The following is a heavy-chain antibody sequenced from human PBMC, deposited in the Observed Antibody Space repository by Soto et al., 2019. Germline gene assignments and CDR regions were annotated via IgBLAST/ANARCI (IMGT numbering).Heavy chain of an antibody. D-gene: IGHD5-12*01. Sequence: GESLKISCKGSGYSFTSYWIGWVRQMPGKGLEWMGIIYPGDSDTRYSPSFQGQVTISADKSISTAYLQWSSLKASDTAMYCCARWDRGDGYNHRFDPWGQGTLVTVSS. J-gene: IGHJ5*02. V-gene: IGHV5-51*01. CDR2: IYPGDSDT. CDR3: ARWDRGDGYNHRFDP. CDR1: GYSFTSYW.